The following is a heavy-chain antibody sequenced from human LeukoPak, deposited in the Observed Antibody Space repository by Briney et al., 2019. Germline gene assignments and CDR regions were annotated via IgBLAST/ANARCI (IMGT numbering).Heavy chain of an antibody. Sequence: SETLSLTCTVSGGSISSYYWSWIRQPPGKALEWIGYVYYSGTTNYNPSLKSRVTISVDTSKNQFSLKLTSVTAADTAVYYCARDQSITFGVAGDGFDIWGQGTMVAVSS. CDR3: ARDQSITFGVAGDGFDI. J-gene: IGHJ3*02. CDR1: GGSISSYY. V-gene: IGHV4-59*01. D-gene: IGHD3-16*01. CDR2: VYYSGTT.